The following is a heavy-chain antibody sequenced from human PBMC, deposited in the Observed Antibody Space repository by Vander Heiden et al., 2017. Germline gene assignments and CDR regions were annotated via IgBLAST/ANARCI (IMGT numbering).Heavy chain of an antibody. CDR2: IFSNDEK. V-gene: IGHV2-26*01. D-gene: IGHD2-2*01. CDR3: ARIKSFIVVVPAASRGDYGMDV. J-gene: IGHJ6*02. CDR1: GFSRSSARIG. Sequence: QVTLKDSGPVLAKPTETVTLACTVTGFSRSSARIGVSWNRQPPGKPLEWLAHIFSNDEKSYNTSLKSRLTSSKDTSKSQVVLTLTNMDPVETATYYCARIKSFIVVVPAASRGDYGMDVWCQGTTVTVSS.